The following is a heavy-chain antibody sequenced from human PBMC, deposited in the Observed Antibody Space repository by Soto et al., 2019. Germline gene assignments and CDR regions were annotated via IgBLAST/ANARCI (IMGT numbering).Heavy chain of an antibody. J-gene: IGHJ3*02. CDR3: AKTSGSRVGPFDI. CDR1: GFTFSSYG. Sequence: GGSLRLSCAASGFTFSSYGMHWVRQAPGKGLEWVAVISYDGSNKYYADSVKGRFTISRDNSKNTLYLQMNSLRAEDTAVYYCAKTSGSRVGPFDIWGQGTMVTVSS. D-gene: IGHD2-15*01. CDR2: ISYDGSNK. V-gene: IGHV3-30*18.